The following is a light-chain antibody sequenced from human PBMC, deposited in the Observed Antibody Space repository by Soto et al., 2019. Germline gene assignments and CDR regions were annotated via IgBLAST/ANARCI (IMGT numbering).Light chain of an antibody. Sequence: DVVMTHAPLSLPVTPGWPASISCMCSESLLHSNGYNYLDWYLQKPGQSPQLLIYLGSYRASGVPDRFSGSGSGTDFTLKISRVEAEDVGVYYCMQALQTRTFGQGTKVDIK. CDR2: LGS. CDR1: ESLLHSNGYNY. J-gene: IGKJ1*01. CDR3: MQALQTRT. V-gene: IGKV2-28*01.